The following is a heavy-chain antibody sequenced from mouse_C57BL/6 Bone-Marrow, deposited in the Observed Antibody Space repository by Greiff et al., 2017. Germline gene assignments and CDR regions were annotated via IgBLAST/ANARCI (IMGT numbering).Heavy chain of an antibody. D-gene: IGHD2-3*01. Sequence: EVKLMESGGGLVQPGGSLKLSCAASGFTFSDYGMAWVRQAPRKGPEWVAFISNLAYSIYYADTVTGRFTISRENAKNTLYLEMSSLRSEDTAMYYCARHYDGLFDYWGQGTTLTVSS. CDR3: ARHYDGLFDY. CDR2: ISNLAYSI. J-gene: IGHJ2*01. V-gene: IGHV5-15*01. CDR1: GFTFSDYG.